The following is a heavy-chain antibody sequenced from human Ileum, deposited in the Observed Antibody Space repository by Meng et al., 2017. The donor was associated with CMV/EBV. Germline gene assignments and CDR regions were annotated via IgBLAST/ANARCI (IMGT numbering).Heavy chain of an antibody. J-gene: IGHJ4*02. CDR2: IHYSGST. CDR1: GASISSSDYY. Sequence: QVQPHDPGPGLVKPSQTLSLTCPVSGASISSSDYYWSWIRQPPGKGLEWIGYIHYSGSTYYNPSLKSRVTISEDTSKNQFSLKLNSVTAADTAVYYCARASYYDSSYFDNWGQGTLVTVSS. CDR3: ARASYYDSSYFDN. D-gene: IGHD3-22*01. V-gene: IGHV4-30-4*08.